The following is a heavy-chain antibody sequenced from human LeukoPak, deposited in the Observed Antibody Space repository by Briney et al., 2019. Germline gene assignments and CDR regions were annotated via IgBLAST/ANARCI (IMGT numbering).Heavy chain of an antibody. V-gene: IGHV4-61*01. Sequence: PSETLSLTCTVSGGSISITYYYWSWIRQPPGKGLEWIGYIHHTGSTNYNPSLKSRVTMSLDTSKNQFSLKLNSVAAADTVVYYCARVSEGYSSGWYGYFDYWGQGILVTVSS. D-gene: IGHD6-19*01. CDR1: GGSISITYYY. CDR3: ARVSEGYSSGWYGYFDY. CDR2: IHHTGST. J-gene: IGHJ4*02.